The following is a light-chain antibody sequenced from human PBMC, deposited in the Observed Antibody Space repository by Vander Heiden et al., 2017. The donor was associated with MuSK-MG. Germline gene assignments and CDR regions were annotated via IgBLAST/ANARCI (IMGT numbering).Light chain of an antibody. CDR1: ALPKQY. Sequence: SYELTQPPSVPVSPGQTARITCSGDALPKQYAYWYQQKPGQAPVLVIYKDNERHSGIPERFSGSSSGTTVTLTISGVQAEDEADYYCQSADSSGRYQVFGGGTKLTVL. CDR2: KDN. V-gene: IGLV3-25*03. J-gene: IGLJ3*02. CDR3: QSADSSGRYQV.